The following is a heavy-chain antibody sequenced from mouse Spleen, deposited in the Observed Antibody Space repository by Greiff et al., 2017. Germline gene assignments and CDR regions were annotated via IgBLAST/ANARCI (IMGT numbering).Heavy chain of an antibody. CDR1: GYTFSSYW. V-gene: IGHV1-9*01. J-gene: IGHJ3*01. Sequence: QVQLQQSGAELMKPGASVKISCKATGYTFSSYWIAWVKQRPGHGLEWIGEILSGSGSSNYNEKFMGKATFTADTSSNTAYMQLSSLSSEDSAVNNCARGDAWFAYWGQETLVTVSA. CDR3: ARGDAWFAY. D-gene: IGHD3-3*01. CDR2: ILSGSGSS.